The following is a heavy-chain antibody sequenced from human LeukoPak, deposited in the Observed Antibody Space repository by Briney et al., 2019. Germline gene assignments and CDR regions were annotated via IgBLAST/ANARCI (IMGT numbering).Heavy chain of an antibody. J-gene: IGHJ2*01. D-gene: IGHD3-22*01. V-gene: IGHV4-59*01. CDR3: ARDQAGYYDSSGTNWYFDL. CDR2: IYYSGST. CDR1: GGSISSYY. Sequence: SETLSLTCTVSGGSISSYYWSWIRQPPGKGLGWIGYIYYSGSTNYNPSLKSRVTISVDTSKNQFSLKLSSVTAADTAVYYCARDQAGYYDSSGTNWYFDLWGRGTLVTVSS.